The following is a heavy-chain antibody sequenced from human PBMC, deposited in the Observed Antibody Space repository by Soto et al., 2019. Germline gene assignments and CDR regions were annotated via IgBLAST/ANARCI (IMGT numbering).Heavy chain of an antibody. CDR1: GFTFSTYG. CDR3: AKAPDFGDYIHYFDY. J-gene: IGHJ4*02. D-gene: IGHD4-17*01. CDR2: ISHDGGGK. V-gene: IGHV3-30*18. Sequence: GGSLRLSCEASGFTFSTYGMHWVRQAPGKGLEWVSLISHDGGGKYYADSVRGRFTISRDNSKNTLYLQMNSLRSEDTAAYYCAKAPDFGDYIHYFDYWGQGTLVTAPQ.